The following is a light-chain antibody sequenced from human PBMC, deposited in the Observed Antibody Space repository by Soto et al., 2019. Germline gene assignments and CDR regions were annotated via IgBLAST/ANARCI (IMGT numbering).Light chain of an antibody. CDR2: GAS. Sequence: EIVITQSPSTLSVSPGERATLSCRASQSVSSNFLAWYQEKPGQAPRLLIYGASSRATGIPDRFSGSGSGTDFTLTISSLQPDDFATYYCQQYNSYSRTFGQGTKVDIK. J-gene: IGKJ1*01. CDR3: QQYNSYSRT. V-gene: IGKV3D-15*01. CDR1: QSVSSN.